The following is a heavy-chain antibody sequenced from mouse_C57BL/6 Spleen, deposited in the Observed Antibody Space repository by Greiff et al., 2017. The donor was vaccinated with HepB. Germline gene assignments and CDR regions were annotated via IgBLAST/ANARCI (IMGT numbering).Heavy chain of an antibody. CDR3: TRGYYGSSCRYFDV. CDR1: GFTFSSYA. J-gene: IGHJ1*03. CDR2: ISSGGDYI. D-gene: IGHD1-1*01. V-gene: IGHV5-9-1*02. Sequence: EVQLVESGEGLVKPGGSLKLSCAASGFTFSSYAMSWVRQTPEKRLEWVAYISSGGDYIYYADTVKGRFTISRDNARNTLYLQMSSLKSEDTAMYYCTRGYYGSSCRYFDVWGTGTTVTVSS.